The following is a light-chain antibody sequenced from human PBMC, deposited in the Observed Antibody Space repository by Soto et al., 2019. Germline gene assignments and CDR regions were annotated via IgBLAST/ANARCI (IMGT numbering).Light chain of an antibody. V-gene: IGKV1-33*01. CDR3: QRYDNLPYT. Sequence: DIQMTQSPSSLSASVGDRVTITCQASQDISNYLNWYQQKPGKAPKLLIYDASNLEKGVPSRFSGSGSGTDFTFTISSLQPEDIATYYCQRYDNLPYTFGQGTRLEIK. CDR1: QDISNY. CDR2: DAS. J-gene: IGKJ5*01.